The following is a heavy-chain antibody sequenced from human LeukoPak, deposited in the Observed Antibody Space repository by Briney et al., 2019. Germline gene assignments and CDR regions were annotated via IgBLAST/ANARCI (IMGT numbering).Heavy chain of an antibody. V-gene: IGHV3-48*01. CDR1: GFTFSSYS. Sequence: GGSLRLSCAASGFTFSSYSMNWVRQAPGKGLEWVSYISSSSSTIYYADSVKGRFTISRDNAKNSLYLQMNSLRAEDTAVYYCARVGVEAARRRYYCYYYMDVWGKGTTVTVSS. CDR2: ISSSSSTI. CDR3: ARVGVEAARRRYYCYYYMDV. J-gene: IGHJ6*03. D-gene: IGHD6-6*01.